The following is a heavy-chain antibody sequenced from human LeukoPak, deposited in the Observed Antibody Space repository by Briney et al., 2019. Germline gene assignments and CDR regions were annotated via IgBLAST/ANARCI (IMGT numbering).Heavy chain of an antibody. V-gene: IGHV3-21*01. CDR2: ISSGSSYI. Sequence: GGSLRLSCAASGFTFRKYNMNWVRQAPGKGLEWVAAISSGSSYIYYADSVKGRFTISRDNAKNSLYLQMNSLRAEDTAVYYCASGSGYCSGGSCSDYWGQGTLVTVSS. J-gene: IGHJ4*02. CDR1: GFTFRKYN. D-gene: IGHD2-15*01. CDR3: ASGSGYCSGGSCSDY.